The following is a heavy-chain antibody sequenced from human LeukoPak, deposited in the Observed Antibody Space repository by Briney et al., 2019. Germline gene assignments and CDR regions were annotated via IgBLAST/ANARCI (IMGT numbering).Heavy chain of an antibody. CDR2: IYYSGST. CDR1: GGSISSYY. D-gene: IGHD1-26*01. Sequence: PSETLSLTCTVSGGSISSYYWSWIRQPPGKGLEWIGYIYYSGSTNYNPSLKSRVTISVDTSKNQFSLKLSSVTVADTAVYYCAREVAHISPGWEFDYWGQGTLVTVSS. J-gene: IGHJ4*02. V-gene: IGHV4-59*12. CDR3: AREVAHISPGWEFDY.